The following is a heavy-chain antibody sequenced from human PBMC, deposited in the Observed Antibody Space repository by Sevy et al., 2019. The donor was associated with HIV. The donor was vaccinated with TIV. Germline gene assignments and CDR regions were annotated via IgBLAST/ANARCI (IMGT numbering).Heavy chain of an antibody. CDR1: GFSLSDYA. J-gene: IGHJ4*02. V-gene: IGHV3-30-3*01. CDR2: ISFDGGNK. CDR3: ARGPYNSGLRLDF. D-gene: IGHD5-12*01. Sequence: GGSLRLSCAASGFSLSDYAIHWARQGPVKGLEWLTVISFDGGNKYYADSVKGRFTISRENSKNTVSLQMNSLRPDDTAVYYCARGPYNSGLRLDFWGRGILVTVSS.